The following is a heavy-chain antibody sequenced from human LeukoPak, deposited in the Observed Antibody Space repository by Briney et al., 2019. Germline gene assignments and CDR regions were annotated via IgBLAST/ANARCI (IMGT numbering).Heavy chain of an antibody. J-gene: IGHJ3*02. V-gene: IGHV3-21*01. D-gene: IGHD2-21*02. CDR1: GFTFCSYS. CDR3: ARQMTAIDDAFDI. CDR2: ISSSSNYK. Sequence: GGSLRLSCAASGFTFCSYSMNWVRQAPGKGVEWVSSISSSSNYKYYADSVKGRFNITRHNEKTSLYLQMNSLRAEDTAVYYCARQMTAIDDAFDIWGQGTMVTVSS.